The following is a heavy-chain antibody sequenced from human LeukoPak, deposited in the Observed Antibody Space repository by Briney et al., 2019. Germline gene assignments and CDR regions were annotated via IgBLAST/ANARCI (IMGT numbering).Heavy chain of an antibody. Sequence: GGSLRLSCAASGFTFSSYAMSWVRQAPGKGLEGVTVISGSGGSTDYADSVKGRFTISRDNSKNTLYLQTNSLRAEDTAVYYCAKAVYRITMVQEPLDFWGQGALVSVS. CDR1: GFTFSSYA. D-gene: IGHD3-10*01. CDR2: ISGSGGST. CDR3: AKAVYRITMVQEPLDF. V-gene: IGHV3-23*01. J-gene: IGHJ4*02.